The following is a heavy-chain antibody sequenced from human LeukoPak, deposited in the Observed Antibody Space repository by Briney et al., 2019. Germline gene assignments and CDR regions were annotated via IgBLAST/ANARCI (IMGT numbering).Heavy chain of an antibody. Sequence: GGSLRLSCAASGFTFSSYGMHWVRLAPGKGLEWVANIKEDGTETYYVDSVKGRFTITRDNAKNSLYLQMNSLRVEDTAVYYCAKEGRSLQTYWGQGTLVTVSS. D-gene: IGHD5-24*01. CDR2: IKEDGTET. V-gene: IGHV3-7*03. J-gene: IGHJ4*02. CDR1: GFTFSSYG. CDR3: AKEGRSLQTY.